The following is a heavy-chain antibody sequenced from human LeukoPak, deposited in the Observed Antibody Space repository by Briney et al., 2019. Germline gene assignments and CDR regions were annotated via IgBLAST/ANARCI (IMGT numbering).Heavy chain of an antibody. CDR3: VVASDALDL. V-gene: IGHV3-74*01. D-gene: IGHD5-12*01. J-gene: IGHJ3*01. CDR1: GFTFSIYW. CDR2: IDSDGRTT. Sequence: SGGSLRLSCAASGFTFSIYWMYWVRQAPGKGLVWVSRIDSDGRTTDYADSLRGRFIISRDNSKNTLYLQMNSLKADDTAIYYCVVASDALDLWGQGTTVIVSS.